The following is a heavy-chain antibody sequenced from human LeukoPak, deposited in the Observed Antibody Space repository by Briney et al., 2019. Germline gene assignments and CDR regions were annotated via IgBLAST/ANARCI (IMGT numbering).Heavy chain of an antibody. J-gene: IGHJ6*02. CDR2: IYYSGST. D-gene: IGHD1-26*01. CDR3: ARRLGKSGSPRDYGMDV. CDR1: GGSISSSSYY. Sequence: SETLSLTCTVSGGSISSSSYYWGWIRQPPGKGLEWIGSIYYSGSTYYNPSLKSRVTISVDTSKNQFSLKLSSVTAADTAVYYCARRLGKSGSPRDYGMDVWGQGTTVTVSS. V-gene: IGHV4-39*01.